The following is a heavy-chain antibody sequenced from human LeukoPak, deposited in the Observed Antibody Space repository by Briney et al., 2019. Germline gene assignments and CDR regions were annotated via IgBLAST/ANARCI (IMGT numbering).Heavy chain of an antibody. CDR3: AKTYSSTWSDWYFDL. CDR2: ISYNGGST. V-gene: IGHV3-23*01. Sequence: PGGSLRLSCVASGLTFNTYAMSWVRQAPGKGLEWVSSISYNGGSTYYADSVKGRFTISRDNSKNTLFLQMNSLRAEDTAVYYCAKTYSSTWSDWYFDLWGRGTLVSVPS. D-gene: IGHD6-13*01. J-gene: IGHJ2*01. CDR1: GLTFNTYA.